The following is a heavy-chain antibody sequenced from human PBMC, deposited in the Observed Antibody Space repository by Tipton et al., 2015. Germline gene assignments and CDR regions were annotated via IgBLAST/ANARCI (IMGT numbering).Heavy chain of an antibody. CDR1: GGSVSSGNYY. D-gene: IGHD6-13*01. J-gene: IGHJ4*02. V-gene: IGHV4-61*01. Sequence: PGLVKPSESLSLTCNVSGGSVSSGNYYWGWIRQSPGKGLEWIGYISYSGSTHYNPSLKRRVTISLDTSKNQFSLRLTSVTAADTAVYFCARAQGSAAPFDYWGQGTLVTVSS. CDR2: ISYSGST. CDR3: ARAQGSAAPFDY.